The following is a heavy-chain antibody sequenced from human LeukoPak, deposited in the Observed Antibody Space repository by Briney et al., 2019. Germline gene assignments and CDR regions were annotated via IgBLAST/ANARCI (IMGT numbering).Heavy chain of an antibody. CDR1: GGSVSSGSYY. Sequence: SETLSLTCTVSGGSVSSGSYYWSWIRQPPGKGLEWIGFIYYSGSTNYNPSLKSRVTMSVDTSKNQFSLRLRSVTAADTAVYYCARSPIFGVVITNYFDYWGQGILVTVSS. D-gene: IGHD3-3*01. CDR3: ARSPIFGVVITNYFDY. V-gene: IGHV4-61*01. CDR2: IYYSGST. J-gene: IGHJ4*02.